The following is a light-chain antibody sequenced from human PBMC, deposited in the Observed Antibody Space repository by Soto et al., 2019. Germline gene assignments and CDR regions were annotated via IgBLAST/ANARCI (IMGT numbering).Light chain of an antibody. CDR2: AVT. Sequence: QSALTQPPSVSGSPGQSVTISCAGTSSDFSSYNRVSWYQRPPGTGPKLIIYAVTNRPSGIPDRFSGSTSGTTASLTISGLQAEYDAEYYFSFYTSDCTDVFGTGTKLTVL. V-gene: IGLV2-18*01. J-gene: IGLJ1*01. CDR1: SSDFSSYNR. CDR3: SFYTSDCTDV.